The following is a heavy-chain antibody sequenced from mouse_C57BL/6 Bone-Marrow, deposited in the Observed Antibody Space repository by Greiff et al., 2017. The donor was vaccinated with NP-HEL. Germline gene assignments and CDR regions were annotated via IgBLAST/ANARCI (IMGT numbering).Heavy chain of an antibody. D-gene: IGHD2-1*01. CDR2: IDPSSGGT. CDR1: GYTFTSYW. Sequence: QVQLKQPGAELVKPGASVKLSCKASGYTFTSYWMHWVKQRPGRGLEWIGRIDPSSGGTKYNEKFKSKATLTVDKPSSTAFLQLGSLTSEDSAVYYCARSPLASINYPSYWGQGTTLSVSS. CDR3: ARSPLASINYPSY. V-gene: IGHV1-72*01. J-gene: IGHJ2*01.